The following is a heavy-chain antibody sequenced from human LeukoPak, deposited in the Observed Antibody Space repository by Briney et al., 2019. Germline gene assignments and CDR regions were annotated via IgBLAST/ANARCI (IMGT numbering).Heavy chain of an antibody. CDR3: ARGPGEYQLLYDYYYYYMDV. J-gene: IGHJ6*03. Sequence: PSETLSLTCAVSGGSISSSNWWSWVRQPPGKGLEWIGEIYHSGSTNYNPSLKSRVTISVDTSKNQFSLKLSSVTAADTAVYYCARGPGEYQLLYDYYYYYMDVWGKGTTVTVSS. CDR1: GGSISSSNW. CDR2: IYHSGST. D-gene: IGHD2-2*02. V-gene: IGHV4-4*02.